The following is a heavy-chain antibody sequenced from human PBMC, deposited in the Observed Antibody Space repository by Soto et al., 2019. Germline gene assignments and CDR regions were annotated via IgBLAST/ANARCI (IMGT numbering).Heavy chain of an antibody. D-gene: IGHD3-22*01. V-gene: IGHV5-10-1*01. CDR2: IDPSDSQT. CDR3: ARQIYDSDTGPNFQYYFDL. J-gene: IGHJ4*02. Sequence: PGESLKISCKGSGYSFAGYWITWVRQKPGKGLDWMGRIDPSDSQTYYSPSFRGHVTISATKSITTVFLQWSSLRASDTAMYYCARQIYDSDTGPNFQYYFDLWGQGTLVTVSS. CDR1: GYSFAGYW.